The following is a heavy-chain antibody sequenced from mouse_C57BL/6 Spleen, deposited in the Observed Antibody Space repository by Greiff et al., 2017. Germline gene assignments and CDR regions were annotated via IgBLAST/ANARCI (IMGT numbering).Heavy chain of an antibody. CDR3: ARDNSPLGVFDV. J-gene: IGHJ1*03. Sequence: EVKLQESEGGLVQPGRSMKLSCTASGFTFSDYYMAWVRQVPEKGLEWVANINYDGSSTYYLDSLKSRFIISRDNAKNLLYLQMSSLKSEDTATYYCARDNSPLGVFDVWGTGTTVTVSS. CDR1: GFTFSDYY. V-gene: IGHV5-16*01. CDR2: INYDGSST. D-gene: IGHD3-1*01.